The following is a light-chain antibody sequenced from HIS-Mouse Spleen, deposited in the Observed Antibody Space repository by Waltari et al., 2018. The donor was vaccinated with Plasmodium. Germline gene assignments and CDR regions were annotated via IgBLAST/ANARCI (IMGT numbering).Light chain of an antibody. J-gene: IGLJ2*01. Sequence: SYELTQPPSVSVSPGQTASITCSGDKLGDKYACWYQQKPGQSPLLVIYQDSKRPSGVPWRFSGSNAGNTATLTISGTQAMDEADYYCQAWDSSTAWVFGGGTKLTVL. CDR2: QDS. CDR3: QAWDSSTAWV. V-gene: IGLV3-1*01. CDR1: KLGDKY.